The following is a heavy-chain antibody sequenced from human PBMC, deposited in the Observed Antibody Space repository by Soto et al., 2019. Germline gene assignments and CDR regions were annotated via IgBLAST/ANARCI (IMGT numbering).Heavy chain of an antibody. CDR2: IYYSGST. Sequence: SETLSLTCTVSGGSISSYYWGWIRQPPGKGLEWIGYIYYSGSTNYNPSLKSRVTISVDTSKNQFSLKLSSVTAADTAVYYCARAPRGNYGYPSYFDYWGQGTLVTVSS. CDR3: ARAPRGNYGYPSYFDY. V-gene: IGHV4-59*01. J-gene: IGHJ4*02. CDR1: GGSISSYY. D-gene: IGHD3-10*01.